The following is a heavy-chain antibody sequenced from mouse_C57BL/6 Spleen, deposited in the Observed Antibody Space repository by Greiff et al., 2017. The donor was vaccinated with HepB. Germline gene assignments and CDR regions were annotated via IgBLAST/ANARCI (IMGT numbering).Heavy chain of an antibody. CDR2: ISDGGSYT. Sequence: EVHLVESGGGLVKPGGSLKLSCAASGFTFSSYAMSWVRQTPEKRLEWVATISDGGSYTYYPDNVKGRFTISRDNAKNNLYLQMSHLKSEDTAMYYCARDAYYDYGDWYFDVWGTGTTVTVSS. D-gene: IGHD2-4*01. V-gene: IGHV5-4*01. CDR3: ARDAYYDYGDWYFDV. CDR1: GFTFSSYA. J-gene: IGHJ1*03.